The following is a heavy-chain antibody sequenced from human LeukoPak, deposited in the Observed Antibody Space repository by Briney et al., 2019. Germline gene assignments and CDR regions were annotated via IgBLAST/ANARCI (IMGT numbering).Heavy chain of an antibody. V-gene: IGHV4-39*01. CDR3: ARQNWDYLPSIFDY. D-gene: IGHD7-27*01. CDR2: IYYSGST. Sequence: SETLSLTCTVSGGSISSSSYYWGWIRQPPGTGLEWIGSIYYSGSTYYNPSLKSRVTISVDTSKNQFSLKLSSVTAADTAVYYCARQNWDYLPSIFDYWGQGTLVTVSS. CDR1: GGSISSSSYY. J-gene: IGHJ4*02.